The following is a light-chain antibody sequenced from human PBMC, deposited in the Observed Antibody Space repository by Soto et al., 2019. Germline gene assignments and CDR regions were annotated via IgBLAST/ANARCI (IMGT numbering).Light chain of an antibody. V-gene: IGKV1-9*01. Sequence: IQLTQSPSSLSASVGDRVTNTCRASQGISSYLAWYQQKPGKAPKLLIYAASTLQSGVPSRFSGSGSGTDFTLTISSLQPEDFATYYCQQFNSYPLTFGGGTKVDIK. CDR2: AAS. CDR3: QQFNSYPLT. J-gene: IGKJ4*01. CDR1: QGISSY.